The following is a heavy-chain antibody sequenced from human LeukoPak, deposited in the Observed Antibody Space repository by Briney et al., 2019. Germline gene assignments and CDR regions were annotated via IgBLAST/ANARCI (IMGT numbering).Heavy chain of an antibody. V-gene: IGHV4-34*01. D-gene: IGHD6-6*01. CDR3: ARWYSSSSEDWFDP. CDR2: INHSGST. Sequence: PSETLSLTCAVYGGPFSGYYWSWIRQPPGKGLEWIGEINHSGSTNYNPSLKSRVTISVDTSKNQFSLKLSSVTAADTAVYYCARWYSSSSEDWFDPWGQGTLVTVSS. CDR1: GGPFSGYY. J-gene: IGHJ5*02.